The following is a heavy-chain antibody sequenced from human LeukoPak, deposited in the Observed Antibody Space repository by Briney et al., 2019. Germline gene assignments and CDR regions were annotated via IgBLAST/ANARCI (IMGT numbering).Heavy chain of an antibody. J-gene: IGHJ6*03. CDR3: AKNGDRGAYCSGGSCYPYYYYNMDV. D-gene: IGHD2-15*01. Sequence: PGGSLRLSCAVSGFTFRSYGMSWVRQTPGKGLEWVSGISGNNGTTYYADSVKGRFTISRDNSKNTLYLQMNSLRAEDTAIYYCAKNGDRGAYCSGGSCYPYYYYNMDVWGKGTTVTISS. CDR1: GFTFRSYG. V-gene: IGHV3-23*01. CDR2: ISGNNGTT.